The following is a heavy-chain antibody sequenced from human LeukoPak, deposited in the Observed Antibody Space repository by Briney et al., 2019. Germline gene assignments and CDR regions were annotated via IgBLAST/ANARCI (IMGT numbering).Heavy chain of an antibody. V-gene: IGHV1-24*01. J-gene: IGHJ6*02. Sequence: SVKVSCKVSGYTLTELSMHWVRQAPGKGLEWMGGFDPEDGETIYAQKFQGRVTMTEDTSTDTTYMELSSLRSEDTAVYYCATDVRGVRYGMDVWGQGTTVTVSS. CDR1: GYTLTELS. CDR3: ATDVRGVRYGMDV. D-gene: IGHD3-10*01. CDR2: FDPEDGET.